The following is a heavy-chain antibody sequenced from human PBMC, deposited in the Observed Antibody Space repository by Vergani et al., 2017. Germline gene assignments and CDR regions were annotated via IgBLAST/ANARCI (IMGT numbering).Heavy chain of an antibody. CDR2: ISSISSYI. V-gene: IGHV3-21*01. Sequence: EVQLVESGGGLVKPGGSLRLSCAASGFTFSSYSMNWVRPAPGKGLEWASSISSISSYIYYADSVKGRFTISRDNAKNSLYLQMNSLRAEDTAVYYCARKVVPAAARYWYFDLWGRGTLVTVSS. CDR1: GFTFSSYS. J-gene: IGHJ2*01. D-gene: IGHD2-2*01. CDR3: ARKVVPAAARYWYFDL.